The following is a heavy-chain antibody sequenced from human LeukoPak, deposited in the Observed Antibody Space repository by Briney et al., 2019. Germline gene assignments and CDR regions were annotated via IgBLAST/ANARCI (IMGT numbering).Heavy chain of an antibody. Sequence: GGSLRLSCAASGFTFSAYVMHWVRQAPGKGLEWVAVISFDGSVKHYPDSVRGRFTISRDNSKNTLYLQMNSLRADDTAVYYCAKRLWDWNRDYFEYWGQGILVTVSS. CDR3: AKRLWDWNRDYFEY. CDR2: ISFDGSVK. V-gene: IGHV3-30*18. J-gene: IGHJ4*02. D-gene: IGHD1-1*01. CDR1: GFTFSAYV.